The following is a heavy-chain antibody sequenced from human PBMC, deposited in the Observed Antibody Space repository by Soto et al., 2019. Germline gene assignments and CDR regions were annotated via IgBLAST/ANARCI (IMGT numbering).Heavy chain of an antibody. Sequence: GGSLRLSCAASGFTFDDYTMHWVRQAPGKGLEWVSLISWDGGSTYYADSVKGRFTISRDNSKNSLYLQMNSLRTEDTALYYCAKELYGDYYFYFDYWGQGTLVTVSS. V-gene: IGHV3-43*01. D-gene: IGHD4-17*01. CDR2: ISWDGGST. CDR3: AKELYGDYYFYFDY. CDR1: GFTFDDYT. J-gene: IGHJ4*02.